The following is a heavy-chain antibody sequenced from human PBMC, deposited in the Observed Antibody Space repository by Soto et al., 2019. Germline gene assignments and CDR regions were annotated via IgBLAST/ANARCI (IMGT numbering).Heavy chain of an antibody. D-gene: IGHD3-10*01. CDR2: INHSGST. J-gene: IGHJ5*02. CDR3: ARNHPTSYYYGSGSYPNWFDP. Sequence: LSLTCAVYGGSFSGYYWSWIRQPPGKGLEWIGEINHSGSTNYNPSLKSRVTISVDTSKNQFSLKLSSVTAADTAVYYCARNHPTSYYYGSGSYPNWFDPWGQGTLVTV. CDR1: GGSFSGYY. V-gene: IGHV4-34*01.